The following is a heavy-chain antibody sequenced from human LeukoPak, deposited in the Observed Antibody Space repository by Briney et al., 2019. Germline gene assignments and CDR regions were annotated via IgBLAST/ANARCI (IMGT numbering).Heavy chain of an antibody. D-gene: IGHD4-17*01. V-gene: IGHV4-59*08. CDR1: GGSISSYY. J-gene: IGHJ3*02. CDR3: ARHRLYGDHPNDAFDI. Sequence: SETLSLTCTVSGGSISSYYWSWIRQPPGKGLEWIGYIYYSGSTDYNPSLYNPSLKSRVTISVDTSKNQFSLKLSSLTAADTAVYYCARHRLYGDHPNDAFDIWGQGTKVTVSS. CDR2: IYYSGST.